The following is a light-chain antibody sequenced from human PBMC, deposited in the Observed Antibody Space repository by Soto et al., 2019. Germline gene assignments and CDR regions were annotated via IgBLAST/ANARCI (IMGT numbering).Light chain of an antibody. V-gene: IGKV3-11*01. CDR3: QQRSDWPST. Sequence: EIVLTQSPATLSLSPGDRATLSCRASQSVGSYLGWYQQRPGQAPRLLIYDASNRATGIPARFSGSGSGTDFTLTISSLEPEYFAVDYCQQRSDWPSTFGGGTKVEIK. CDR2: DAS. CDR1: QSVGSY. J-gene: IGKJ4*01.